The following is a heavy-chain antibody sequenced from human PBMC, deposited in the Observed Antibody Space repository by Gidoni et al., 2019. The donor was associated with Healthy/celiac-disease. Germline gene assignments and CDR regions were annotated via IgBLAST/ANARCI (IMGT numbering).Heavy chain of an antibody. V-gene: IGHV4-39*01. CDR3: ARLGGAAAGTPPFDY. CDR1: GCSISSSSYS. J-gene: IGHJ4*02. Sequence: QLQLQVSGPGLVKPSETLSLTCTVSGCSISSSSYSWGWIRQPPGKGLEWIGSIYYSGSTYYNPSLKSRVTISVDTSKNQFSLKLSSVTAADTAVYYCARLGGAAAGTPPFDYWGQGTLVTVSS. D-gene: IGHD6-13*01. CDR2: IYYSGST.